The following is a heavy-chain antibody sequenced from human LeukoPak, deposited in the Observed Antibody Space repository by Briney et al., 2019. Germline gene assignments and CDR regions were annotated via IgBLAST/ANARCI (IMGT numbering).Heavy chain of an antibody. D-gene: IGHD6-19*01. CDR3: ARDEYTSGWDDTFDI. V-gene: IGHV3-21*01. CDR2: ISSSSSYT. Sequence: GGSLRLSCAASGFTFSSYSMNWVRQAPGKGLEWVSSISSSSSYTYYADSGKGRFTISRDNAKNSLYLQMNSLRAEDTAVYYCARDEYTSGWDDTFDIWGQGTMVTVSS. J-gene: IGHJ3*02. CDR1: GFTFSSYS.